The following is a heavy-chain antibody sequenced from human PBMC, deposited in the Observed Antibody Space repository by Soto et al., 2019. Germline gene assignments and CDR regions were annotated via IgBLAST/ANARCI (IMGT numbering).Heavy chain of an antibody. CDR2: IYYSGST. J-gene: IGHJ5*02. CDR3: ARKTFVDIVATIPNWFEP. V-gene: IGHV4-39*01. Sequence: SETLSLTCTVSGGSISSSSYYWGWIRQPPGKGLEWIGSIYYSGSTYYNPSLRSRVTISVDTSKNQFSLKLSSVTAADTAVYYCARKTFVDIVATIPNWFEPWGQGTLVTVSS. D-gene: IGHD5-12*01. CDR1: GGSISSSSYY.